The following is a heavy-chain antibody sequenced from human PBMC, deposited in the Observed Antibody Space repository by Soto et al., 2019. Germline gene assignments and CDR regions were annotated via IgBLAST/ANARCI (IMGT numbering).Heavy chain of an antibody. V-gene: IGHV3-9*01. CDR3: AKSMSSGWSAIDF. CDR2: LSWNSGNI. J-gene: IGHJ4*02. CDR1: GFTFDDYA. Sequence: EVQLVESGGGLVQPDRSLRLSCAASGFTFDDYAIYWVRQAPGKGLEWVSGLSWNSGNIAYADSLKGRFSISRDNAKNSLYLQMHSLSAEDTAFYYCAKSMSSGWSAIDFWGQGTLVTVSS. D-gene: IGHD6-19*01.